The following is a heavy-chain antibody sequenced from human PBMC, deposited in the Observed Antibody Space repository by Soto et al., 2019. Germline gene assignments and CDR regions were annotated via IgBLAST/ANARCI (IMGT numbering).Heavy chain of an antibody. V-gene: IGHV3-30*18. D-gene: IGHD6-13*01. CDR3: AKDGPGIAAAGLPHY. Sequence: GGSLILSCAASGFTFSSYGMHWVRQAPGKGLEWVAVISYDGSNKYYADSVKGRFTISRDNSKNTLYLQMNSLRAEDTAVYYCAKDGPGIAAAGLPHYWGQGTLVTVSS. J-gene: IGHJ4*02. CDR2: ISYDGSNK. CDR1: GFTFSSYG.